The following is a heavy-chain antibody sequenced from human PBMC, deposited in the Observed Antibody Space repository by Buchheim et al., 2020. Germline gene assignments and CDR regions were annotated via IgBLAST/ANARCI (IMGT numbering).Heavy chain of an antibody. D-gene: IGHD4-11*01. CDR1: GGSISSSSYY. Sequence: QLQLQESGPGLVKPSETLSLTCTVSGGSISSSSYYWGWIRQPQGKGLEWIGSIYYSGSTYYNPSLKSRVTISVDTSKNQFSLKLSSVTAADTAVYYCARRLHGHPFDYWGQGTL. CDR3: ARRLHGHPFDY. V-gene: IGHV4-39*01. CDR2: IYYSGST. J-gene: IGHJ4*02.